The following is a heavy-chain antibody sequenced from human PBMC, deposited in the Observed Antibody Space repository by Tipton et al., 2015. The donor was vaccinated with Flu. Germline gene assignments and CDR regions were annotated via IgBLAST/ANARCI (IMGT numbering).Heavy chain of an antibody. V-gene: IGHV4-38-2*01. CDR1: GDSIGSPYF. Sequence: TLSLTCSVSGDSIGSPYFWAWIRQPPGKGLEWIGNVHLTGSKYFNPSLTSRVTISVDRSKNQFSLRLTSVTAADTAVYYCAKTLILFYDSGGFDYYGLDVWGQGTTVTVAS. D-gene: IGHD2-15*01. CDR3: AKTLILFYDSGGFDYYGLDV. CDR2: VHLTGSK. J-gene: IGHJ6*02.